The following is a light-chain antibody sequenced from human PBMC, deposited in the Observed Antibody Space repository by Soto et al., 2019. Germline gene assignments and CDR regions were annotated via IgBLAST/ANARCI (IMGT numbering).Light chain of an antibody. CDR1: QSISTW. V-gene: IGKV1-5*01. J-gene: IGKJ1*01. Sequence: DIQMTQSPSTLSASVGDRVTITFRASQSISTWLAWYQQKPGKAPKLLIYDVSLLQSGVPSRFSGSGSGTEFILTISSLQPDDSATYYCQQYNTYWTFGPGTKVDIK. CDR3: QQYNTYWT. CDR2: DVS.